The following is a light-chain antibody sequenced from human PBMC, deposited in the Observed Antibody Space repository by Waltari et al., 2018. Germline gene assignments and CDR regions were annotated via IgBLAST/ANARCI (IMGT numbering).Light chain of an antibody. CDR1: QRLVHRDGNTY. V-gene: IGKV2-30*02. CDR2: KVS. J-gene: IGKJ4*01. CDR3: MQGTHWPLT. Sequence: DVVMTQSPLSLPVTLGQPASISCKSSQRLVHRDGNTYLAWFQQRPGQSPRRLLYKVSNRESGVPDRFSASGSGTDFTLKISRVEAEDVGVYYCMQGTHWPLTFGGGTKVEIK.